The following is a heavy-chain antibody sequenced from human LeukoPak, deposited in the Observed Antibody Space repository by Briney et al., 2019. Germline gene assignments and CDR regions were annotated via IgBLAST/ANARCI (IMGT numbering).Heavy chain of an antibody. Sequence: ASVKVSCKASGYTFTSYGISWVRQAPGQGLEWMGWISAYNGNTNYAQKLQGRVTMTTDTSTSTAYMEPRSLRSDDTAVYYCARVGAATGIPFSWFDPWGQGTLVTVSS. V-gene: IGHV1-18*01. D-gene: IGHD6-13*01. J-gene: IGHJ5*02. CDR2: ISAYNGNT. CDR1: GYTFTSYG. CDR3: ARVGAATGIPFSWFDP.